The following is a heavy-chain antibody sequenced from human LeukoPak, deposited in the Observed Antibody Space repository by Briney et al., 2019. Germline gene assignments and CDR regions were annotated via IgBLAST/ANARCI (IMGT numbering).Heavy chain of an antibody. D-gene: IGHD3-22*01. J-gene: IGHJ4*02. CDR1: GFTVSSNY. V-gene: IGHV3-53*01. Sequence: GGSLRLSCAASGFTVSSNYMSWVRQAPGKGLEWVSVIYSGGSTYYADSVKGRSTISRDNSKNTLYLQMNSLRAEDTAVYYCARARSYYYDSSGYLDYWGQGTLVTVSS. CDR2: IYSGGST. CDR3: ARARSYYYDSSGYLDY.